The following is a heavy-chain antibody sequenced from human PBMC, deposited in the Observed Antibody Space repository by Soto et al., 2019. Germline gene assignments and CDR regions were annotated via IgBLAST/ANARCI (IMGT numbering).Heavy chain of an antibody. Sequence: SETLSLTCTVSGGSISSSSYYWGWIRQPPGKGLGWIGSIYYSGSTYYNPSLQSRVTISVDTSKNQFSLKLSSVTAADTAVYYCAGQHKYSYGPGYFDYWGQGTLVTVSS. CDR1: GGSISSSSYY. D-gene: IGHD5-18*01. CDR3: AGQHKYSYGPGYFDY. CDR2: IYYSGST. J-gene: IGHJ4*02. V-gene: IGHV4-39*01.